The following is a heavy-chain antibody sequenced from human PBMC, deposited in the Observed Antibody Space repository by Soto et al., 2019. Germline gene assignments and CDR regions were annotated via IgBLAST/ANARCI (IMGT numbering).Heavy chain of an antibody. D-gene: IGHD2-2*01. CDR3: ATQVGVRPNYYFDY. V-gene: IGHV4-59*08. Sequence: QVQLQESGPGLVKPSETLSLTCTVSGGSISSYYWSWIRQPPGKGLEWIGYIYYSGGTNYNPSLKSRVTISVDTSKNHFPLKLGSVTAADTPVYYCATQVGVRPNYYFDYWGQGTLVTVSS. CDR2: IYYSGGT. J-gene: IGHJ4*02. CDR1: GGSISSYY.